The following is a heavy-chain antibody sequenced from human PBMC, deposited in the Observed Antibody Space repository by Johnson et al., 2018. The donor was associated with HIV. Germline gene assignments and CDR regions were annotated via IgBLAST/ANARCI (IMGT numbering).Heavy chain of an antibody. CDR2: ISYDGGTK. CDR1: GFTFSSYG. V-gene: IGHV3-30*18. D-gene: IGHD3-16*01. CDR3: AKEAYYVEAFDI. Sequence: QVQLVESGGGVVQPGRSLRLSCAASGFTFSSYGMLWVRQAPGKGLEWVAVISYDGGTKYYADSLKGRFTISRDNSKNTLYLQMNILRAEDTAVYFCAKEAYYVEAFDIWGQGTMVTVSS. J-gene: IGHJ3*02.